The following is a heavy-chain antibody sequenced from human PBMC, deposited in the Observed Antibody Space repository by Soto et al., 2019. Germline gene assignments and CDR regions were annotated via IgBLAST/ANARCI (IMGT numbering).Heavy chain of an antibody. D-gene: IGHD6-19*01. CDR3: AKDLGRVAGPALDY. CDR1: GFTFSSYG. J-gene: IGHJ4*02. V-gene: IGHV3-30*18. Sequence: GGSLRLSCAASGFTFSSYGMHWVRQAPGKGLEWVAVISYDGSNKYYADSVKGRFTISRDNSKNTLYLQMNSLRAEDTAVYYCAKDLGRVAGPALDYWGQGTLVTVSS. CDR2: ISYDGSNK.